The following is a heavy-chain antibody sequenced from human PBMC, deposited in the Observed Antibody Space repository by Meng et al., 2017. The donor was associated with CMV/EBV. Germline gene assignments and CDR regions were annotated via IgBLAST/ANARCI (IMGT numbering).Heavy chain of an antibody. V-gene: IGHV3-30*19. J-gene: IGHJ4*02. CDR3: ARCTNGVCYFDY. D-gene: IGHD2-8*01. CDR1: GFTFSSYG. Sequence: GESLKISCAASGFTFSSYGMHWVRQAPGKGLEWVAVISYDGSNKYYADSVKGRFTISRDNSKNTLYLQMNSLRAEDTAVYYCARCTNGVCYFDYWGQGTLVTVSS. CDR2: ISYDGSNK.